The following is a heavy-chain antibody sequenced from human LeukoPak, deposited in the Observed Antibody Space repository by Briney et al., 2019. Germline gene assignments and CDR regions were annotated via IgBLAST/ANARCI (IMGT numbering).Heavy chain of an antibody. V-gene: IGHV3-48*01. CDR1: GFTFSSYS. CDR3: ALLWFGELSFFDY. Sequence: PGGSLRLSCAASGFTFSSYSMNWVRQAPGKGLEWVSYISSSSSTIYYADSVKGRFTISRDNAKNSLYLQMNSLRAGDTAVYYCALLWFGELSFFDYWGQGTLVTVSS. D-gene: IGHD3-10*01. CDR2: ISSSSSTI. J-gene: IGHJ4*02.